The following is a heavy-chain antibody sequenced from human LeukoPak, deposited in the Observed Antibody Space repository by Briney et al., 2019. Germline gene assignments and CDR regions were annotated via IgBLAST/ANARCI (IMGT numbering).Heavy chain of an antibody. V-gene: IGHV1-2*02. Sequence: ASVKVSCKASAYTFTGYYMHWVRQAPGQGLEWMGWINPNSGGTNYAQKFQGGVTMTRDTSISTAYMELSRLRSDDTAVYYCARESEGSYYDSSGYSDYWGQGTLVTVSS. D-gene: IGHD3-22*01. CDR2: INPNSGGT. J-gene: IGHJ4*02. CDR3: ARESEGSYYDSSGYSDY. CDR1: AYTFTGYY.